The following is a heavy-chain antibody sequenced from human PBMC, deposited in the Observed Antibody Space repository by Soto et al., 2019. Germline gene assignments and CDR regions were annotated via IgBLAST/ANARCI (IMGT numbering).Heavy chain of an antibody. CDR1: GGSISSSRNY. J-gene: IGHJ5*02. D-gene: IGHD3-10*01. CDR3: ATGDYYGSGRYYNGWFDH. CDR2: IYYSGST. V-gene: IGHV4-39*01. Sequence: PSETLSLTCTVSGGSISSSRNYWGWIRQPPGKGLEWIGSIYYSGSTYNNPSLKGRVTISVDTSKNLFSMKLSSVTAADTAVYYCATGDYYGSGRYYNGWFDHWGQGTLVTVSS.